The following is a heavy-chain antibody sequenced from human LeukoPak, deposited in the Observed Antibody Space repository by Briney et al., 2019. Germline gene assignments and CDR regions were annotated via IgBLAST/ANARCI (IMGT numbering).Heavy chain of an antibody. CDR2: IYPGDSNT. Sequence: PGASLKISCEGSGSSFTSYWIGWVRQMPGKGLEWMGIIYPGDSNTRYSPSLQGQVTISADKFISTAYLQWSSLKASDTAMYYCARQGTGEIDFWGQGTLVTVSS. V-gene: IGHV5-51*01. CDR1: GSSFTSYW. D-gene: IGHD7-27*01. J-gene: IGHJ4*02. CDR3: ARQGTGEIDF.